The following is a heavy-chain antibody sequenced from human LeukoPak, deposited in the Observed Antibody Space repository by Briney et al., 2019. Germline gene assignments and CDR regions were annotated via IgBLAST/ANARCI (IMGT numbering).Heavy chain of an antibody. D-gene: IGHD6-13*01. CDR2: IYNGDGT. J-gene: IGHJ5*02. V-gene: IGHV3-53*01. CDR3: ARENLAAAGVNWFDP. CDR1: GFTVSSNY. Sequence: HSGGSLRLSCAASGFTVSSNYMSWVRQAPGKGLEWVSVIYNGDGTYYADSVKGRFTISRDNSKNTLYLQMNSLRAEDTAVYYCARENLAAAGVNWFDPWGQGTLVTVSS.